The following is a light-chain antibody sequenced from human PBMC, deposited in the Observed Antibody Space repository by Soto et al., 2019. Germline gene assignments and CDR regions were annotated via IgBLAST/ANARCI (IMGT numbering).Light chain of an antibody. CDR1: QSVSSY. J-gene: IGKJ4*01. CDR2: DAS. CDR3: QQRSKWTLN. Sequence: EIVVTQYPTTLSVSTFDIATLSFRASQSVSSYLAWYQQKPGQAPRLLIYDASNRATGIPAGFSGSGSGTDFTLTISSLEPEDFAVYYCQQRSKWTLNFCGGTKAEVK. V-gene: IGKV3-11*01.